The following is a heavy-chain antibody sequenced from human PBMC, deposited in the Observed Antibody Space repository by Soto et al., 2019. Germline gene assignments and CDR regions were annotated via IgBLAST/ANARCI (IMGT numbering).Heavy chain of an antibody. Sequence: QVQLVQSGAEVKKPGASVKVSCKASGYTFTSYAIHWVRQAPGQRLEWMGWINAGNGNTKYSQKFQDRVTIARDTSASTAYMELSSLRSEDTAVYYCARDLGGWPDYWGQGTLVTVSS. CDR1: GYTFTSYA. CDR3: ARDLGGWPDY. V-gene: IGHV1-3*01. D-gene: IGHD6-19*01. J-gene: IGHJ4*02. CDR2: INAGNGNT.